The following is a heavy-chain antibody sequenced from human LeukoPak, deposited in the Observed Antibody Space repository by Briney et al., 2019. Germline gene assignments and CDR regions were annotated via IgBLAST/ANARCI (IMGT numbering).Heavy chain of an antibody. V-gene: IGHV3-21*01. Sequence: GGSLRLSCAASGFTFSSYSMSWVRQAPGKGLEWVSSISSSSSYIYYADSVKGRFTISRDNAKNSVYLQMNSLRAEDTAVYYCARASSSWYGGFDYWGQGTLVTVSS. J-gene: IGHJ4*02. CDR3: ARASSSWYGGFDY. CDR2: ISSSSSYI. CDR1: GFTFSSYS. D-gene: IGHD6-13*01.